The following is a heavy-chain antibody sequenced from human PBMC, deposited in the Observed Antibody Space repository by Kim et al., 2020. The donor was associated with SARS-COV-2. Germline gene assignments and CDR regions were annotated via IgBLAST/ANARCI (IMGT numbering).Heavy chain of an antibody. CDR2: IGTAGDP. D-gene: IGHD6-13*01. V-gene: IGHV3-13*05. Sequence: GGSLRLSCAASGFTFSSYDMHWVRQATGKGLEWVSAIGTAGDPYYPGSVKGRFTISRENAKNSLYLQMNSLRAGDTAVYYCARAGIAAAGDNYYYYGMDVWGQGTTVTVSS. CDR3: ARAGIAAAGDNYYYYGMDV. J-gene: IGHJ6*02. CDR1: GFTFSSYD.